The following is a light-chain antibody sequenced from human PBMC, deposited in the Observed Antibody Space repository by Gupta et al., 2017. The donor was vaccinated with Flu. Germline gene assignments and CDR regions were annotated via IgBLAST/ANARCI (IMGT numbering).Light chain of an antibody. CDR3: QAADSSGTYVI. V-gene: IGLV3-25*02. CDR1: ALTKQY. Sequence: SYELTQSPSVSVSPGQTARISCSGDALTKQYVFWYQQKPGQTPVLVMYKDTERPSGIPERFSGSSSGTTVTLIVSGVQAEDEADYNCQAADSSGTYVIFGGGTRLTVL. J-gene: IGLJ2*01. CDR2: KDT.